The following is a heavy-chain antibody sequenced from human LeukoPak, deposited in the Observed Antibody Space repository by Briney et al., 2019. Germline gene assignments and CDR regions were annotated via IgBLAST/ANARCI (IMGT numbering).Heavy chain of an antibody. CDR1: GFTFSNAW. Sequence: GGSLRLSCAASGFTFSNAWMSWVRQAPGKGLEWVGRINSKTDGGTTDYAAPVKGRFTISRDDSKNTLYLQMNSLKTEDTAVYYCTTRGRDWGQGTLVTVSS. CDR2: INSKTDGGTT. D-gene: IGHD3-16*01. J-gene: IGHJ4*02. CDR3: TTRGRD. V-gene: IGHV3-15*01.